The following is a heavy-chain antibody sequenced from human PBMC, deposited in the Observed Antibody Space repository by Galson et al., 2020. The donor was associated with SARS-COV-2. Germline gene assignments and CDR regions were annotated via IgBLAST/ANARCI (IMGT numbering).Heavy chain of an antibody. CDR1: GFTFSSYA. J-gene: IGHJ6*02. Sequence: TGGSLRLSCAASGFTFSSYAMHWVRQAPGKGLEWVAAISYDGSNTYYADSVKGRFTISRDNSKNTLYLQMNSLRAEDTAVYYCARVYSIRYFDWLAYYYGMDVWGQGTTVTVSS. CDR2: ISYDGSNT. V-gene: IGHV3-30-3*01. D-gene: IGHD3-9*01. CDR3: ARVYSIRYFDWLAYYYGMDV.